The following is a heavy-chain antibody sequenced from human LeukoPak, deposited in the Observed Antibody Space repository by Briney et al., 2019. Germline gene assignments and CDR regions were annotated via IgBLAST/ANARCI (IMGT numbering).Heavy chain of an antibody. Sequence: GASLRLSCEASGFTFGNFGMTWVRQDPGKGLQWVSGITGSSTWTYYAASVKGRFTVSRDNSQNTLHLQMNSLRADDTAVYYCARELVSSGTGYFDLWGRGTLVTVSS. V-gene: IGHV3-23*01. D-gene: IGHD3-10*01. CDR3: ARELVSSGTGYFDL. CDR1: GFTFGNFG. CDR2: ITGSSTWT. J-gene: IGHJ2*01.